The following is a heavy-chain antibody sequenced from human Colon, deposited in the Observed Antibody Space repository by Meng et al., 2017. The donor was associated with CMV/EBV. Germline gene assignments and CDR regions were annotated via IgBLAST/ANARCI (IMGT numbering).Heavy chain of an antibody. V-gene: IGHV3-21*01. CDR2: ISTTVSYV. Sequence: EVQLVESGGGRVKPGVSLRLSCSGSGFTFSSYSMNWVRQSPGKGLEWVSSISTTVSYVYYADSVKGRFTISRDNAKNSLYLQMDSLRAEDTAVYYCAREPGTYGYFHFWGQGTLVTVSS. J-gene: IGHJ4*02. CDR3: AREPGTYGYFHF. CDR1: GFTFSSYS. D-gene: IGHD3-10*01.